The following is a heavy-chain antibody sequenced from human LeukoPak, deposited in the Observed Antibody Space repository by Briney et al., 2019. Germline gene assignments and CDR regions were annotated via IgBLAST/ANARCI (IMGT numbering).Heavy chain of an antibody. CDR1: GFRFDDHG. V-gene: IGHV3-20*04. J-gene: IGHJ5*01. D-gene: IGHD3-22*01. Sequence: GGSLRLSCAASGFRFDDHGMSWVRQAPGKGLEWVSGINWNGGSTGYGDSVKGRFTMSRDNAQDTVSLQMDSLRVEDGAMYYCAREMIRGGHPLRYFDSWGHGALVTVSS. CDR2: INWNGGST. CDR3: AREMIRGGHPLRYFDS.